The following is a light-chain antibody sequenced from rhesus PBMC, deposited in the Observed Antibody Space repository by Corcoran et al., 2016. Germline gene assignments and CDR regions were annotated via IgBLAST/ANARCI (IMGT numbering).Light chain of an antibody. CDR1: QSVSSY. V-gene: IGKV3-53*02. CDR2: GAS. CDR3: QKYSSSPPT. Sequence: QVILTQSPATLSLSPGERATLSCRASQSVSSYLAWYQQKPGQAPKLLIYGASSRAPGIPDRFSGSGYGIEFTLTISSLEPVDFAVYYCQKYSSSPPTFGGGTKVELK. J-gene: IGKJ4*01.